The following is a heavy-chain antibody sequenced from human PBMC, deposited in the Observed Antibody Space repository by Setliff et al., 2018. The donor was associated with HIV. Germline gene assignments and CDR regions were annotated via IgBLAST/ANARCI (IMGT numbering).Heavy chain of an antibody. CDR2: TKYDGSES. CDR3: ASHNSGWKRADY. CDR1: GLTFNRYW. V-gene: IGHV3-7*01. D-gene: IGHD6-19*01. Sequence: PGGSLRLSCVASGLTFNRYWMSWVRQVPGKGLEWVSNTKYDGSESYYVDSVKGRFTISRDNAKNSLYLQMNSLRAEDTAVYYCASHNSGWKRADYWGQGTLVTVS. J-gene: IGHJ4*02.